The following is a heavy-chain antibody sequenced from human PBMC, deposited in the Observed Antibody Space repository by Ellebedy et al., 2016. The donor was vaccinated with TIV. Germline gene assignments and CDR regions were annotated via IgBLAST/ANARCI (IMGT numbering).Heavy chain of an antibody. CDR2: INPSGGST. CDR1: GYTFTSYY. J-gene: IGHJ4*02. Sequence: AASVKVSCKASGYTFTSYYMHWVRQAPGQGLEWMGIINPSGGSTSYAQKFQGRVTMTRDTSTSTVYMELSSLRSEETAVYYCARDRIPFQEAVVTPDFDYWGQGTLVTVSS. CDR3: ARDRIPFQEAVVTPDFDY. D-gene: IGHD4-23*01. V-gene: IGHV1-46*01.